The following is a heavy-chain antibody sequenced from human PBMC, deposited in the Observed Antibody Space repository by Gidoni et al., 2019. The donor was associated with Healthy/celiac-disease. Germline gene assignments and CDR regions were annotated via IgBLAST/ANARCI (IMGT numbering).Heavy chain of an antibody. D-gene: IGHD3-22*01. J-gene: IGHJ3*02. CDR3: ARGDKMGYYDSSGYYYDAFDI. Sequence: QVLLVQSGAAVKKPGASVKVSCKASGYSFIGYHLPWRRQAPGQGLEWLGWINPNSGGTNYAQKFQGWVTMTRDTSISTAYMELSRQRSDDTAVYYCARGDKMGYYDSSGYYYDAFDIWGQGTMVTASS. V-gene: IGHV1-2*04. CDR1: GYSFIGYH. CDR2: INPNSGGT.